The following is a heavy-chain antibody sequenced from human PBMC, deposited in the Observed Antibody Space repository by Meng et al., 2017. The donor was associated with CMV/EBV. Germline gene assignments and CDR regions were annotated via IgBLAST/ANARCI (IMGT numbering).Heavy chain of an antibody. CDR1: GYTFTGYY. CDR3: ARDFANEGVYYYDYYYGMDV. D-gene: IGHD3-10*01. J-gene: IGHJ6*02. CDR2: INPNSGGT. Sequence: ASVKVSCKASGYTFTGYYMHWVRQAPGQGLEWMGWINPNSGGTNYAQKFQGRVTMTRDTSISTAYMELSRLRSDDTAVYYCARDFANEGVYYYDYYYGMDVWGQETTVTVSS. V-gene: IGHV1-2*02.